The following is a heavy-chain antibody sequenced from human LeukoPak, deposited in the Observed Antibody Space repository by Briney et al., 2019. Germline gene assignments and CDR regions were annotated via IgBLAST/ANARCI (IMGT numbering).Heavy chain of an antibody. CDR1: GGTFSSYA. V-gene: IGHV1-69*05. CDR3: ARSRCSSTSCYSGGYYYYMDV. J-gene: IGHJ6*03. Sequence: SVKVSCKASGGTFSSYAISWARQAPGQGLEWMGGIIPIFGTANYAQKFQGRVTITTDESTSTAYMELSSLRSEDTAVYYCARSRCSSTSCYSGGYYYYMDVWGKGTTVTVSS. D-gene: IGHD2-2*01. CDR2: IIPIFGTA.